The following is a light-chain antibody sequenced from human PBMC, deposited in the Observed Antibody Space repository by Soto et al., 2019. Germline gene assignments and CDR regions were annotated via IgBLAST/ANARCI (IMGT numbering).Light chain of an antibody. J-gene: IGKJ1*01. CDR1: HGVNTF. V-gene: IGKV1-9*01. CDR3: QQRSNWPKT. CDR2: AAS. Sequence: IQLTQSPSSLSPSVGDRVAVACRASHGVNTFLAWYQQKPGKAPKLLIYAASTLQSGVPSRFSGSGSGTDFTLTISSLEPEDFAVYYCQQRSNWPKTFGQGTKVDIK.